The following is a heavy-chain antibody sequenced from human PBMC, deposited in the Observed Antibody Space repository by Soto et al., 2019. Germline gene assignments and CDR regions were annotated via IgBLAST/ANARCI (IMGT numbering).Heavy chain of an antibody. D-gene: IGHD2-21*02. CDR2: ISGSGGST. Sequence: GGSLRLSCAASGFTFRSYAISWVRQAPGKGLEWVSAISGSGGSTYYADSVKGRFTISRDNSKNTLYLQMNSLRAEDTAVYYCAKKVTPGYFDYWGQGTLVTVSS. J-gene: IGHJ4*02. V-gene: IGHV3-23*01. CDR1: GFTFRSYA. CDR3: AKKVTPGYFDY.